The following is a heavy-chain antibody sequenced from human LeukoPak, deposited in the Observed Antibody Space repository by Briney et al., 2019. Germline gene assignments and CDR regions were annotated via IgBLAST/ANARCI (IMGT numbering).Heavy chain of an antibody. Sequence: GASVKVSCKASGGTFSSYAISWVRQAPGQGLEWMGGIIPIFGTANYAQKFQGRVTITTDESTSTAYMELSSLRSEDTAVYYCARDLGESSDAFDIWGQGTMVTVSS. CDR2: IIPIFGTA. CDR3: ARDLGESSDAFDI. D-gene: IGHD1-26*01. CDR1: GGTFSSYA. V-gene: IGHV1-69*05. J-gene: IGHJ3*02.